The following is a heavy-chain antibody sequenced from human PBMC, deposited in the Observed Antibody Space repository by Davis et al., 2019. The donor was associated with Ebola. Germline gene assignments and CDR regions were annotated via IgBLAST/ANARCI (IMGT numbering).Heavy chain of an antibody. CDR3: VRGEGLLRYFDWLSAFDY. D-gene: IGHD3-9*01. CDR2: ISGSGGST. Sequence: GGSLRLFCAASGFTFSSYAMSWVRQAPGKGLEWVSAISGSGGSTYYADSVKGRFTISRDNSKNTLYLQMNSLRAEDTAVYYCVRGEGLLRYFDWLSAFDYWGQGTLVTVSS. J-gene: IGHJ4*02. V-gene: IGHV3-23*01. CDR1: GFTFSSYA.